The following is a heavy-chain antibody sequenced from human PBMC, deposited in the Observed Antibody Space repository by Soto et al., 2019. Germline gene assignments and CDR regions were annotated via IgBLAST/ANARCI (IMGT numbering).Heavy chain of an antibody. CDR2: ISAYNGNT. Sequence: ASVKVSCKASGNTFTSYGISWLRQSPGQGLEWMGWISAYNGNTKYEPKLQGRITMTTDSSTSTAYMELRSLRSDDTAVYYCAIQSYYYDSSGYLGLDYWGQGTLVTVSS. J-gene: IGHJ4*02. CDR3: AIQSYYYDSSGYLGLDY. CDR1: GNTFTSYG. D-gene: IGHD3-22*01. V-gene: IGHV1-18*01.